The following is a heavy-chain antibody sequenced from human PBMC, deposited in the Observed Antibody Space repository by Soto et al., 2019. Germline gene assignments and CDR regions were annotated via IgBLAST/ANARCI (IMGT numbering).Heavy chain of an antibody. D-gene: IGHD3-10*01. J-gene: IGHJ4*02. Sequence: QVQLVQSGAEVKKPGSSVKVSCKASGGTFSSYTIIWVRQAPGQGLEWMGRIIHILGIANYAQKFQGRVTITADKSTSTAYMELSSLRSEYTAVYYCASHSGNYYNAYWGQGTLVTVSS. CDR2: IIHILGIA. CDR1: GGTFSSYT. V-gene: IGHV1-69*02. CDR3: ASHSGNYYNAY.